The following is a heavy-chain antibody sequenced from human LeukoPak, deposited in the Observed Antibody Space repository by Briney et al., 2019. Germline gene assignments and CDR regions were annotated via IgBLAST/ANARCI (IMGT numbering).Heavy chain of an antibody. CDR2: LSGSGGST. D-gene: IGHD1-26*01. V-gene: IGHV3-23*01. Sequence: GGSLRLSCAASGFTFSSYAMSWVRQAPGKGLEWVSALSGSGGSTYYADSVKGRFTISRDNSKNTLYLHMNSLRVEDTAVYYCATLAASGSSDAFDIWGQGTMVTVSS. CDR3: ATLAASGSSDAFDI. CDR1: GFTFSSYA. J-gene: IGHJ3*02.